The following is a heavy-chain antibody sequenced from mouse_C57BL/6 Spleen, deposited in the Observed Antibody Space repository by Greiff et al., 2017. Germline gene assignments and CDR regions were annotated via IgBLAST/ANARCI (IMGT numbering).Heavy chain of an antibody. CDR3: TRRGGLRPHWYFDV. V-gene: IGHV1-15*01. CDR1: GYTFTDYE. D-gene: IGHD1-2*01. CDR2: IDPETGGT. J-gene: IGHJ1*03. Sequence: QVQLQQSGAELVRPGASVTLSCKASGYTFTDYEMHWVKQTPVHGLEWIGAIDPETGGTAYNQKFKGKAILTADKSSSTAYMERRSLTSADSAVYDCTRRGGLRPHWYFDVWGTGTTVTVSS.